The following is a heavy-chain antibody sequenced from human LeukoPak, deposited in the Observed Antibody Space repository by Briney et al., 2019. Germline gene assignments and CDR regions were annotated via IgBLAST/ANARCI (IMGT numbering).Heavy chain of an antibody. J-gene: IGHJ5*02. D-gene: IGHD2-21*01. Sequence: QSGGCLRLSCAASGFTFKLYWMHWVRQVPGKRPVWVSRINDDGSDTIYADSVRGRFTISRDDAKNTVYLQMNNLRAEDTAVYYCVRGGASMWSWGQGTLVTVSS. CDR2: INDDGSDT. CDR1: GFTFKLYW. CDR3: VRGGASMWS. V-gene: IGHV3-74*01.